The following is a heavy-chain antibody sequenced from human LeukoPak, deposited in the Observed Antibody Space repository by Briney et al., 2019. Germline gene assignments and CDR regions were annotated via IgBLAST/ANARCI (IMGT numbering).Heavy chain of an antibody. CDR1: GDSVSSNSAA. CDR2: TYYRSEWYN. V-gene: IGHV6-1*01. D-gene: IGHD2-15*01. J-gene: IGHJ3*01. CDR3: AREDCSGGTCYTDGAFDF. Sequence: SQTLSLTCAISGDSVSSNSAAWNWIRQSPSRGLEWLGRTYYRSEWYNDYAESVKSRITINRDTSKNQFSLQLNSVTPEDTAVYYCAREDCSGGTCYTDGAFDFWGQGTVVTVSS.